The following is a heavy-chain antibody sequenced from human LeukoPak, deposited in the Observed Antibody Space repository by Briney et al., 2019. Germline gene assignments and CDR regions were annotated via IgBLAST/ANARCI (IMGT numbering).Heavy chain of an antibody. D-gene: IGHD4-23*01. V-gene: IGHV4-59*01. CDR1: GVSISSYY. Sequence: SETLSLTCTVSGVSISSYYWSWIRQPPGKGLEWIGYIYYSGSTNYNPSLKSRVTISVDTSKNQFSLKLSSVTAADTAVYYCARLGGNSWVDYWGQGTLVTVSS. CDR2: IYYSGST. J-gene: IGHJ4*02. CDR3: ARLGGNSWVDY.